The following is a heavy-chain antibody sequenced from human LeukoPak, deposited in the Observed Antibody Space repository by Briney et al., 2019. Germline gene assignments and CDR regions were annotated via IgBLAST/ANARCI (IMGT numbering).Heavy chain of an antibody. Sequence: GGSLRLSCTGSGFTFGDYAMTWVRQAPGKGLEWVGLSKSNAYGGATENAASVKGRFSISRDDSNSIAYLQMNSLKIEDTAVYYCVRGDGSSGSRDGFDVWGRGTMVTVSS. D-gene: IGHD1-26*01. CDR1: GFTFGDYA. V-gene: IGHV3-49*04. CDR3: VRGDGSSGSRDGFDV. CDR2: SKSNAYGGAT. J-gene: IGHJ3*01.